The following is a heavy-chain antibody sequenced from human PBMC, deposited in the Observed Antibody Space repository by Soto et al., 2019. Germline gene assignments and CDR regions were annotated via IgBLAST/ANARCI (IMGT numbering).Heavy chain of an antibody. CDR2: IHTSGSA. CDR1: GSITSFY. D-gene: IGHD5-18*01. CDR3: AASPYSFGYFFES. J-gene: IGHJ4*02. Sequence: TSETLSLTCSVSGSITSFYWSWIRQPAGKGLEWIGRIHTSGSANYNPSLKSRVTMSVDTSKNQFSLKVNSVTAADTALYFCAASPYSFGYFFESWGQGTLVTVSS. V-gene: IGHV4-4*07.